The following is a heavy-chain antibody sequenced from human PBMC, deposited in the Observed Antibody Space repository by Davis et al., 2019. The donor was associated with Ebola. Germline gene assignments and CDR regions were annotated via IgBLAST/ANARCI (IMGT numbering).Heavy chain of an antibody. Sequence: PGGSLRLSCAASGFTVSSNYMNWVRQAPGKWLEWISVIYSDGYTCYADSVKGRFTISRDDSKNTLYLQMNSLRAEDTAVYYCAREYRGRGTAAFDIWGQGTMVTVSS. J-gene: IGHJ3*02. CDR1: GFTVSSNY. CDR2: IYSDGYT. CDR3: AREYRGRGTAAFDI. D-gene: IGHD3-10*01. V-gene: IGHV3-53*01.